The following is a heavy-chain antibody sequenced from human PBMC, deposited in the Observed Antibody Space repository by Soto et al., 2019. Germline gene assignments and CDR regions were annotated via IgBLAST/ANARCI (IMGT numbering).Heavy chain of an antibody. V-gene: IGHV3-23*01. D-gene: IGHD1-20*01. CDR3: AKDSHRRYLSAEYFQH. J-gene: IGHJ1*01. CDR1: GFTFSSYA. CDR2: ISGSGGST. Sequence: GGSLRLSCAASGFTFSSYAMSWVRQAPGKGLEWVSAISGSGGSTYYTDSVKGRFTISRDNSKNTLYLQMNSLRAEDTAVYYCAKDSHRRYLSAEYFQHWGQGTLVTVSS.